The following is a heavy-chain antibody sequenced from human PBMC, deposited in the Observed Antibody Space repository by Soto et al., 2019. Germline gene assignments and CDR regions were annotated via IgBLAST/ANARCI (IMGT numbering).Heavy chain of an antibody. CDR2: ISSNSIFI. V-gene: IGHV3-21*01. J-gene: IGHJ4*02. CDR1: GFTFNTYS. Sequence: GGSLRLSCAASGFTFNTYSMNWVRQAPGKGLERVSFISSNSIFIYYADSVKGRFTISRDNAKNAVYLQMNSLRVEDAAVYYCVRINYCSSSSCFPFDYWGKGTPVTVSS. CDR3: VRINYCSSSSCFPFDY. D-gene: IGHD2-15*01.